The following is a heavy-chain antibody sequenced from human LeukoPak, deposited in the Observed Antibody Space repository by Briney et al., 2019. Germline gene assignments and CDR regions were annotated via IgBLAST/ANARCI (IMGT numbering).Heavy chain of an antibody. CDR2: IKQDGSEK. D-gene: IGHD4-23*01. CDR3: ARNYGGNSAG. CDR1: GFTLSSSW. J-gene: IGHJ4*02. V-gene: IGHV3-7*02. Sequence: GGSPRLSCAASGFTLSSSWMSWVRLAPGRGLEWVANIKQDGSEKYYVDSVKGRFTISRDNAKNSLYLQMNSLRDEDTAVYYCARNYGGNSAGWGQGTLVTVSS.